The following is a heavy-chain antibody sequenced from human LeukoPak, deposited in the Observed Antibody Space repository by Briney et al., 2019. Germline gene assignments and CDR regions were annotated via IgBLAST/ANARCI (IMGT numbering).Heavy chain of an antibody. V-gene: IGHV3-48*03. CDR1: GFTFSSYE. CDR3: ARVWVLRGFDP. Sequence: GGSLRLSCAASGFTFSSYEMNWVRQAPGKGLEWVSYISSSGSAIHYADSVKGRFTISRDNAKNSLYLQMNSLRAEDTAVYYCARVWVLRGFDPWGQGTLVTVSS. CDR2: ISSSGSAI. D-gene: IGHD1-26*01. J-gene: IGHJ5*02.